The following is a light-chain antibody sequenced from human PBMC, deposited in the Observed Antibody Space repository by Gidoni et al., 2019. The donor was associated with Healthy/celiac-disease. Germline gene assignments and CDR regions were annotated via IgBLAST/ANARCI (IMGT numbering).Light chain of an antibody. J-gene: IGLJ3*02. Sequence: QSVLTQPPSVSGPPGQRVPISCTGSSSNIGAGYDVHWYQQLPGTAPKLLIYGNSNRPSGVPDRFSGSKSGTSASLAITGLQAEDEADYYCQSYDSSLRVFGGGTKLTVL. V-gene: IGLV1-40*01. CDR3: QSYDSSLRV. CDR1: SSNIGAGYD. CDR2: GNS.